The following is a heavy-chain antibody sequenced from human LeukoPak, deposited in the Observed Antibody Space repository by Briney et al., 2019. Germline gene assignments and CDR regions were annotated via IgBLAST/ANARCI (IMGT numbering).Heavy chain of an antibody. J-gene: IGHJ2*01. Sequence: PSETLSLTCTVSGGSISTYYWSWIRQPPGKGLEWIGYIYYSTSTNYNPSLKSRLTISVDTSKNQFSLKLSSVTAADTAVYYCARAPVAARGVGYFDLWGRGTLVIVSS. CDR2: IYYSTST. D-gene: IGHD3-10*01. CDR3: ARAPVAARGVGYFDL. V-gene: IGHV4-59*01. CDR1: GGSISTYY.